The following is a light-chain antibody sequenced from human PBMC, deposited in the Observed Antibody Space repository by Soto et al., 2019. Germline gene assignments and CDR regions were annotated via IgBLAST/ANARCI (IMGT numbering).Light chain of an antibody. J-gene: IGLJ2*01. V-gene: IGLV2-14*03. Sequence: QLVLTQPASVSGSPGQSITISCIGTSSDIGAYNFVSWYQQHPGKAPKLMLYDVNIRPSGVSNRFSGSKSGNTASLTISGLQAEDEADYYCTSWTTSTTMIFGGGTKLTVL. CDR2: DVN. CDR3: TSWTTSTTMI. CDR1: SSDIGAYNF.